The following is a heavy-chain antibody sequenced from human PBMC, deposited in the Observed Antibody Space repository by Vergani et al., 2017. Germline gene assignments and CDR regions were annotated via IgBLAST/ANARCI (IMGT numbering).Heavy chain of an antibody. V-gene: IGHV4-34*01. Sequence: QVQLQQWGAGLLKPSETLSLTCAVYGGSFSGYYWSWIRQPPGKGLEWIGEINHSGSTNYNPSLKSRVTISVDTSKNQFSLKLSSVTAADTAVYYCARAAIWYPLDYWGQGTLVTVSS. D-gene: IGHD2-2*02. CDR3: ARAAIWYPLDY. CDR2: INHSGST. CDR1: GGSFSGYY. J-gene: IGHJ4*02.